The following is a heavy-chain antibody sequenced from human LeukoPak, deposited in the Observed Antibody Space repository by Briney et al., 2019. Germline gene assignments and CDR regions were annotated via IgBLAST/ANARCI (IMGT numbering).Heavy chain of an antibody. Sequence: SETLSLTCSVSGASISSSTYYWGWIRQPPGKGLEWIGSIYYSGSTYYNPSLKSRVTISVDTSKNQFSLKLSSVTAADTAVYYCARAPQQWLVPRVYYFDYWGQGTLVTVSS. V-gene: IGHV4-39*07. CDR1: GASISSSTYY. CDR3: ARAPQQWLVPRVYYFDY. D-gene: IGHD6-19*01. CDR2: IYYSGST. J-gene: IGHJ4*02.